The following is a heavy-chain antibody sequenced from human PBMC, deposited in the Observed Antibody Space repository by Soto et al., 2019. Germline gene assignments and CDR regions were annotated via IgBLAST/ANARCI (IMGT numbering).Heavy chain of an antibody. V-gene: IGHV3-30*18. Sequence: GGSLRLSCAASGFTFSSYGMHWVRQAPGKGLEWVAVISYDGSSKYYADSVKGRFTISRDNSKNTLYLQMNSLRAEDTAVYYCAKDIVGATGDLVGYWGQGTLVTVSS. CDR1: GFTFSSYG. CDR2: ISYDGSSK. D-gene: IGHD1-26*01. J-gene: IGHJ4*02. CDR3: AKDIVGATGDLVGY.